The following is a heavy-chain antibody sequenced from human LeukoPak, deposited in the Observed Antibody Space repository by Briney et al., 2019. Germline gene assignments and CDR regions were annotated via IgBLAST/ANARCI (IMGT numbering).Heavy chain of an antibody. CDR3: ARDLGQYYDTSDNWFDP. Sequence: QSGGSQRLSCAASGFTFDDYAMHWVRQAPGKGLEWVSGISWNSGSIGYADSVKGRFTISRDNAKNSLYLQMNSLRAEDTAVYYCARDLGQYYDTSDNWFDPWGQGTLVTVSS. V-gene: IGHV3-9*01. CDR2: ISWNSGSI. J-gene: IGHJ5*02. CDR1: GFTFDDYA. D-gene: IGHD3-22*01.